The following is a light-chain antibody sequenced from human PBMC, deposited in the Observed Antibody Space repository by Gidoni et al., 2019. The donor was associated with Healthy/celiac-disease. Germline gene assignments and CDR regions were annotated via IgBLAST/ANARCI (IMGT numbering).Light chain of an antibody. V-gene: IGKV3-11*01. J-gene: IGKJ3*01. Sequence: EIVLTQSPATLSLSPGERATLSCRASQSVSSYLAWYQQKPGQAPRLLIYDASNRATGIPARFSGSGSGTDFTLTISSREPEDFAVYYCQQRSNGPTFXPXTKVDIK. CDR2: DAS. CDR3: QQRSNGPT. CDR1: QSVSSY.